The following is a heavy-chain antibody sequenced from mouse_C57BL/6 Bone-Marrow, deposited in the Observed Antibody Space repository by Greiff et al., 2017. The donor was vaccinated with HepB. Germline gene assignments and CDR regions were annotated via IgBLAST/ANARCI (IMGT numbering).Heavy chain of an antibody. Sequence: DVKLVESGGDLVKPGGSLKLSCAASGFTFSSYGMSWVRQTPDKRLEWVATISSGGSYTYYPDSVKGRFTISRDNAKNTLYLQMSSLKSEDTAMYYCARRSTTVVALYYFDYWGQGTTLTVSS. D-gene: IGHD1-1*01. CDR2: ISSGGSYT. CDR3: ARRSTTVVALYYFDY. J-gene: IGHJ2*01. CDR1: GFTFSSYG. V-gene: IGHV5-6*02.